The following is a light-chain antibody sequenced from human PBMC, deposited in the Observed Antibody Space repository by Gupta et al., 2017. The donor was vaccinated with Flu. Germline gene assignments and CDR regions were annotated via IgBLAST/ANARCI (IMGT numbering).Light chain of an antibody. CDR3: QQSYSSPYT. CDR1: QSMDRD. CDR2: AAY. V-gene: IGKV1-39*01. J-gene: IGKJ2*01. Sequence: PSSLSASLGDRVAITCRASQSMDRDLNWYQLKPGKAPKLLIHAAYSLESGVPLRFIGSGSGTDFTLTISSLQPEDFANYYCQQSYSSPYTFGQGTKLEI.